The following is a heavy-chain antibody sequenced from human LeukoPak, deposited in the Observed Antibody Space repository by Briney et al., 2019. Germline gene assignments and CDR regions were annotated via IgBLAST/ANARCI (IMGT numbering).Heavy chain of an antibody. CDR3: ARDRTMDV. J-gene: IGHJ6*04. Sequence: PGGSLRLSCAASGFTFSSYAMHWVRQAPGKGLEYVSAISSNGGSTYYANSVKGRFTISRDNSKNTLYLQMGSLRAEDMAVYYCARDRTMDVWGKGTTVTISS. D-gene: IGHD1-14*01. CDR1: GFTFSSYA. CDR2: ISSNGGST. V-gene: IGHV3-64*01.